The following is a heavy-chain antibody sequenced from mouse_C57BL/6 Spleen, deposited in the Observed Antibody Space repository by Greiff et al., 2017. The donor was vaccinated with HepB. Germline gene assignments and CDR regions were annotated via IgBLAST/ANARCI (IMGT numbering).Heavy chain of an antibody. Sequence: QVHVKQPGAELVKPGASVKLSCKASGYTFTSYWMHWVKQRPGQGLEWIGMIHPNSGSTNYNEKFKSKATLTVDKSSSTAYMQLSSLTSEDSAVYYCANYYGSSPLFAYWGQVTLVTVSA. CDR3: ANYYGSSPLFAY. V-gene: IGHV1-64*01. CDR2: IHPNSGST. CDR1: GYTFTSYW. D-gene: IGHD1-1*01. J-gene: IGHJ3*01.